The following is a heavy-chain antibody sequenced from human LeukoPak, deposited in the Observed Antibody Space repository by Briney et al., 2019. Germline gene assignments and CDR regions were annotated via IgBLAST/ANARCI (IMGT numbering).Heavy chain of an antibody. CDR2: IYYSGTS. V-gene: IGHV4-59*01. CDR3: ARGEGWFDP. J-gene: IGHJ5*02. CDR1: GGSIPNYY. Sequence: SETLSLTCTVSGGSIPNYYWSWIRQPPGKGLEWIGHIYYSGTSSSNPSLKSRVTISVDTSKNQFSLKLSSVTAADTAVYYCARGEGWFDPWGQGTLVTVSS.